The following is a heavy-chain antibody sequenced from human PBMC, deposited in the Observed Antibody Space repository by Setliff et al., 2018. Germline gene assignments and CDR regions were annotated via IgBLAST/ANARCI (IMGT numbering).Heavy chain of an antibody. J-gene: IGHJ4*02. D-gene: IGHD2-15*01. CDR3: ARTCSGSGCYAGLES. CDR1: GFTFSTYR. CDR2: IWYDGVKK. V-gene: IGHV3-33*08. Sequence: SLRLSCAASGFTFSTYRTHWVRQAPGKGLEWVAVIWYDGVKKYHADSVKGRFTISRDNSKNTLYLQMNSLRPEDTAVYYCARTCSGSGCYAGLESWGQGTPVTVSS.